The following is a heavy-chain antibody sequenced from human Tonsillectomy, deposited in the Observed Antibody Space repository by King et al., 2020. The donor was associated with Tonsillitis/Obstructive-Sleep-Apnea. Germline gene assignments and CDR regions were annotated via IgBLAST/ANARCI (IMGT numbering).Heavy chain of an antibody. CDR1: GGPISSSSYY. J-gene: IGHJ4*02. V-gene: IGHV4-39*01. D-gene: IGHD2-21*01. Sequence: LQLQESGPGLVKPSETLSLTCTVSGGPISSSSYYWGWIRQPPGKGLEWIGSIYYSGSTYYNPSLKSRVTISVDTSKSQFSLKLSSVTAADTAVYYCAGRSYCGGDCYSEAFDYWGQGTLVTVSS. CDR3: AGRSYCGGDCYSEAFDY. CDR2: IYYSGST.